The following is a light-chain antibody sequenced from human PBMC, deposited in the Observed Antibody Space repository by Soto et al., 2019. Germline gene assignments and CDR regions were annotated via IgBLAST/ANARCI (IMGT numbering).Light chain of an antibody. J-gene: IGKJ1*01. CDR1: QSISPY. Sequence: GDRVTLTCRASQSISPYLAWYQQKPGKAPKLLIYMASSLQSGVPSRFSGSGSGTEFTLTISSLQPDDFATYYGQQSNSYPWTFGQGTQVDIK. CDR2: MAS. V-gene: IGKV1-5*03. CDR3: QQSNSYPWT.